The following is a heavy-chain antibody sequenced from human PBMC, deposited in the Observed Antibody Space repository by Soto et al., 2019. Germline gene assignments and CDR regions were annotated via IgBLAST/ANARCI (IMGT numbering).Heavy chain of an antibody. CDR2: IFSSGTT. J-gene: IGHJ6*02. D-gene: IGHD3-16*01. CDR3: ARFPSPFDSYYAMDV. CDR1: GDSISSGNKY. Sequence: SENLSVTCTVSGDSISSGNKYWSWIRQPPGKGLEWIGYIFSSGTTYYNPSLKSRLTMSLDASQNQFSLKLNSLTDADTAVYFCARFPSPFDSYYAMDVWCQGLSVTLSS. V-gene: IGHV4-30-4*01.